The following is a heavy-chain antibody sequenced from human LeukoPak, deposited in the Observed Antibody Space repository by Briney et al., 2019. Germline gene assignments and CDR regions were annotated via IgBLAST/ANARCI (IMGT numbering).Heavy chain of an antibody. J-gene: IGHJ6*02. CDR3: ARDRRVDGMDV. CDR1: GFTFNTYN. CDR2: ISGSSSTV. D-gene: IGHD1-26*01. Sequence: GGSLRLSCAASGFTFNTYNMNWVRQAPGKGLQWVSYISGSSSTVFYSDSVKGRFTISRDNAKNSLYLQVNSLRAEDTAVYYCARDRRVDGMDVWGQGTTVIVSS. V-gene: IGHV3-48*01.